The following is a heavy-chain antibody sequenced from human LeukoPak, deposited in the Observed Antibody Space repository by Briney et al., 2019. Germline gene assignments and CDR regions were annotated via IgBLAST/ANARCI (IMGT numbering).Heavy chain of an antibody. Sequence: GGSLRLSCAASGFTVSSNYMNWVRQAPGKGLEWVSYISSSGSTIYYADSVKGRFTISRDNAKNSLYLQMNSLRAEDTAVYYCARDTSFRGYGSGREAFDIWGQGTMVTVSS. D-gene: IGHD3-10*01. CDR1: GFTVSSNY. CDR2: ISSSGSTI. V-gene: IGHV3-48*03. J-gene: IGHJ3*02. CDR3: ARDTSFRGYGSGREAFDI.